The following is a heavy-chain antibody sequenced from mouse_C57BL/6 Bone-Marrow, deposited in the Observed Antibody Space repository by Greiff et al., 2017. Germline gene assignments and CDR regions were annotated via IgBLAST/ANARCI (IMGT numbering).Heavy chain of an antibody. CDR1: GYTFTSYW. J-gene: IGHJ2*01. Sequence: VQLQQPGAELVMPGASVKLSCKASGYTFTSYWMHWVKQRPGQGLEWIGEIDPSDSYTNYNQKFKGKSTLTVDKSSSTAYMQLSSLTSEDSAVDYCARMDYYGSLDYWGQGTTLTVSS. V-gene: IGHV1-69*01. CDR2: IDPSDSYT. CDR3: ARMDYYGSLDY. D-gene: IGHD1-1*01.